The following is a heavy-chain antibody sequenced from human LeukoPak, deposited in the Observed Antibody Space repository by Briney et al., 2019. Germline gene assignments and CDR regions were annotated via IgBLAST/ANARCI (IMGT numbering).Heavy chain of an antibody. CDR2: VSDGARNT. J-gene: IGHJ4*02. D-gene: IGHD5-24*01. V-gene: IGHV3-23*01. Sequence: GGSLRLSCAPSGFTFSSYTMNGVRQIPGKGLEWVSTVSDGARNTHYAHSVKGRFTISRDDSRNTLYLQINILRAQDTAVYYCVTRLQNHFDYRGQGTQVTVSS. CDR1: GFTFSSYT. CDR3: VTRLQNHFDY.